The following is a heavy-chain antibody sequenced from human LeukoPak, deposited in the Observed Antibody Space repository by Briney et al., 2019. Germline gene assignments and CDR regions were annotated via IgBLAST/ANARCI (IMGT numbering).Heavy chain of an antibody. J-gene: IGHJ4*02. V-gene: IGHV4-4*07. Sequence: SETLSLTCTVSGGSISSYYWSWIRQPAGKGLEWIGRIYTSGSTNYNPSLKSRVTMYIDTSKNQFSLKLSSVAAADTAMYYCAKSNGYGLIDYWGQGTLVTVSS. CDR2: IYTSGST. D-gene: IGHD5-12*01. CDR3: AKSNGYGLIDY. CDR1: GGSISSYY.